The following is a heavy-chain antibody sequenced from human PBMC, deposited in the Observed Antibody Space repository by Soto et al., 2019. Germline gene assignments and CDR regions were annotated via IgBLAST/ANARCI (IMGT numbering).Heavy chain of an antibody. CDR2: IYRTGST. Sequence: QVQLQESGPGLVKPSGTLSLTCAVSVGSFTSNNWWTWVRQPPGQGLEWIGEIYRTGSTNYNPSLKSRVTISLDKSENHCSLKVPSLTAADTAVYYCASRDPGTSVDYWGQGTLVTVSS. D-gene: IGHD1-7*01. J-gene: IGHJ4*02. CDR1: VGSFTSNNW. V-gene: IGHV4-4*02. CDR3: ASRDPGTSVDY.